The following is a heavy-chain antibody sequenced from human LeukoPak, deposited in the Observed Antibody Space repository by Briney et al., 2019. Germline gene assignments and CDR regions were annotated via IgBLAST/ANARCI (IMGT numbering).Heavy chain of an antibody. J-gene: IGHJ6*03. D-gene: IGHD2-21*02. Sequence: PGGSLRLSCAASGFTFSAYGIHWVRQPPGKGLEWVAVIRNDGSNKFYADSVKGRYTISRDNSRNTLYLQMNSLRAEDTAVYYCAKDRDHFYYYMDVWGKGTTVTVSS. CDR1: GFTFSAYG. CDR2: IRNDGSNK. CDR3: AKDRDHFYYYMDV. V-gene: IGHV3-30*02.